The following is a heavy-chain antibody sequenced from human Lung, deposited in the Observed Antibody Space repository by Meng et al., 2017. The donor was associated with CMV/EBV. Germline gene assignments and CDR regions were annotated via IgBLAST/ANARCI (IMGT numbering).Heavy chain of an antibody. D-gene: IGHD2-2*02. J-gene: IGHJ6*02. Sequence: XSXKISXKGSGYSFTSYWIGWVRQMPGKGLEWMGIIYPGDSDTRYSPSFQGQVTISADKSISTAYLQWSSLKASDTAMYYCARQSSLGYCSSTSCYSYYGMDVWGQGXTVTVSS. CDR2: IYPGDSDT. V-gene: IGHV5-51*01. CDR3: ARQSSLGYCSSTSCYSYYGMDV. CDR1: GYSFTSYW.